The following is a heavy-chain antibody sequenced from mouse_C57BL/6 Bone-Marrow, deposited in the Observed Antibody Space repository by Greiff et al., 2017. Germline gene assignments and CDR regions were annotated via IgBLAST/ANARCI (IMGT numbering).Heavy chain of an antibody. CDR1: GYTFTSYW. J-gene: IGHJ4*01. V-gene: IGHV1-69*01. CDR2: IDPSDSYT. CDR3: ASLLTAMDY. Sequence: QVQLKQPGAELVMPGASVKLSCKASGYTFTSYWMHWVKQRPGQGLEWIGEIDPSDSYTNYNQKFKGKYTLTVDKSSSTAYMQLSSLTSEDSAVYYCASLLTAMDYWGQGTSVTVSS. D-gene: IGHD2-1*01.